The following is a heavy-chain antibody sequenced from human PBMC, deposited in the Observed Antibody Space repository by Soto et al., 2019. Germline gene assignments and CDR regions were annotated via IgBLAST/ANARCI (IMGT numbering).Heavy chain of an antibody. V-gene: IGHV1-2*04. J-gene: IGHJ5*02. Sequence: ASVKVSCKASGYTFTGYYMHWVRQAPGQGLEWMGWINPNSGGTNYAQKFQGWVTMTRDTSISTAYMGLSRLRSDDTAVYYCARAPXRRYCSSTSCYWVNWFDPWGQGTLVTVSS. D-gene: IGHD2-2*01. CDR3: ARAPXRRYCSSTSCYWVNWFDP. CDR2: INPNSGGT. CDR1: GYTFTGYY.